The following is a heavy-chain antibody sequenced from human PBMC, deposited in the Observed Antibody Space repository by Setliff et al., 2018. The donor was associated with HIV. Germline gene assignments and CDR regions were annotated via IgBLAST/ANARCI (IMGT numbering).Heavy chain of an antibody. Sequence: ASVKVSCKASGYRFSTFGISWVRQAPGHRPEWVGWINPQTGGTNFAQKFQGRITMTSDTSVNTVFIELSRLKSDDTALYYCARDLRNSNTLFGVLNFVFDLWGQGTLVTVSS. V-gene: IGHV1-18*01. CDR2: INPQTGGT. D-gene: IGHD3-3*01. CDR1: GYRFSTFG. J-gene: IGHJ4*02. CDR3: ARDLRNSNTLFGVLNFVFDL.